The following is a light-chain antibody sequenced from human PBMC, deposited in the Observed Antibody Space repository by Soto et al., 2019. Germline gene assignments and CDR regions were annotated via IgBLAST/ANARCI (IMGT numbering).Light chain of an antibody. V-gene: IGLV2-8*01. CDR2: EVT. CDR3: SSYAGIHNCHVV. Sequence: QSALTQPPSASGSPGQSVTISCTGTSSDVGGYNYVSWYQQHPGKVPKLMIYEVTKRPSGVPDRFSGSKSGHTASLTVSGLQAEDEADYYCSSYAGIHNCHVVCGGGTMRTA. J-gene: IGLJ7*02. CDR1: SSDVGGYNY.